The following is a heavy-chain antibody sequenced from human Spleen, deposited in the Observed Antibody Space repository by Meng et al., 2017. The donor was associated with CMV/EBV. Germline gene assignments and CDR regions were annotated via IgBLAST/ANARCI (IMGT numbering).Heavy chain of an antibody. CDR1: FPFSTVR. CDR3: TTPGYCGDGPCSRDY. J-gene: IGHJ4*02. V-gene: IGHV3-15*07. CDR2: VKGETEGATT. D-gene: IGHD2-15*01. Sequence: FPFSTVRINWILQAQGKGLEWVGRVKGETEGATTDYPAAVNGRFFISRDVSKNTVFLQMNGLRTEDSGKYFCTTPGYCGDGPCSRDYWGQGILVTVSS.